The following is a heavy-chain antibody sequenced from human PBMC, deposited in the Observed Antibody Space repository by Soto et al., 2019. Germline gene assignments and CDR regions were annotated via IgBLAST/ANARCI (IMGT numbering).Heavy chain of an antibody. J-gene: IGHJ4*02. V-gene: IGHV1-69*06. CDR3: ASSSGNNYGVGTNYYFDY. CDR1: GGTFSTYS. CDR2: IIPIFGTA. D-gene: IGHD1-26*01. Sequence: QVQLVQSGAEVKKPGSSVKVSCKTSGGTFSTYSIVWVRQAPGKGLEWMGGIIPIFGTANYAQKFQDRVTITADKSTNTAFMELSSLKSEDTAMYYCASSSGNNYGVGTNYYFDYWGQGTLVTVSS.